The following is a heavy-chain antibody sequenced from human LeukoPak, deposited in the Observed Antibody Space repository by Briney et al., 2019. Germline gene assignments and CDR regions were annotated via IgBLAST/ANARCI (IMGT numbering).Heavy chain of an antibody. CDR3: ARGPTRANSSDY. CDR1: GFTFSSYW. D-gene: IGHD2/OR15-2a*01. CDR2: IKQDGSEK. Sequence: GGSLRPSCAASGFTFSSYWMSWVRQAPGKGLEWVAKIKQDGSEKDYVDSVKGRFTLSRDNAKNSLYLQMNSLRVEDTDVYYCARGPTRANSSDYWGQGTLVTVSS. J-gene: IGHJ4*02. V-gene: IGHV3-7*01.